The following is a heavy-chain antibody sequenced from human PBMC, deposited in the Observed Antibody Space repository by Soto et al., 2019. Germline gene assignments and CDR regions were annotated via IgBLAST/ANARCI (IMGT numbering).Heavy chain of an antibody. V-gene: IGHV3-23*01. J-gene: IGHJ5*02. CDR3: AKGYGSCSGGSCYAWFDP. D-gene: IGHD2-15*01. Sequence: EVQLLESGGGLVQPGGSLRLSCAASGFTFSSYAMSWVHQAPGKGLEWVSAISGSGGSTYYADSVKGRFTISRDNSKNTLYLQMNSLRAEDTAVYYCAKGYGSCSGGSCYAWFDPWGQGTLVTVSS. CDR2: ISGSGGST. CDR1: GFTFSSYA.